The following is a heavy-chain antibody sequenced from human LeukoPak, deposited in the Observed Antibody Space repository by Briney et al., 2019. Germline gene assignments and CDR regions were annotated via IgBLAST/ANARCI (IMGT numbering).Heavy chain of an antibody. J-gene: IGHJ3*02. D-gene: IGHD4-17*01. CDR3: AKDIGVYGDYEGDAFDI. V-gene: IGHV3-9*01. Sequence: GRSLSLSCAASGFTFEDYAMRWLRQAPGKGLEWVSGISWNSGRIGYADSVKGRFTISRDNAKNFLYLQMNSLRAEDTALYYCAKDIGVYGDYEGDAFDIWGQGTMVIVSS. CDR2: ISWNSGRI. CDR1: GFTFEDYA.